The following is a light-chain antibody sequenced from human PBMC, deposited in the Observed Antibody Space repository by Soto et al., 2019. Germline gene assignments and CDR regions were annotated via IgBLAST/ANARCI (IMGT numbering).Light chain of an antibody. CDR3: QQYGSSPIT. Sequence: IVLTQSPGTLSLSPGERATLSCRASQSVTTQLAWYQQKPGQAPRLIIHGASSRATGVPDRITGSGSGTDFTLTISRLGPEDFAVYYCQQYGSSPITFGQGTRLEIK. J-gene: IGKJ5*01. V-gene: IGKV3-20*01. CDR1: QSVTTQ. CDR2: GAS.